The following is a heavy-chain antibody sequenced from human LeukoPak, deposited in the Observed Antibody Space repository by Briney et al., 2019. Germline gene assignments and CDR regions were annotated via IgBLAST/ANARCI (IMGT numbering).Heavy chain of an antibody. CDR3: ARDIVGARDDAFDI. V-gene: IGHV4-61*01. J-gene: IGHJ3*02. CDR2: IYYSGST. CDR1: GGSVSSGSYY. Sequence: SETLSLTCTVSGGSVSSGSYYWSWIRQPPGKGLEWIGYIYYSGSTNYNPSLKSRVTISVDTSKNQFSLKLSSVTAADTAVYYCARDIVGARDDAFDIWGQGTMVTVSS. D-gene: IGHD1-26*01.